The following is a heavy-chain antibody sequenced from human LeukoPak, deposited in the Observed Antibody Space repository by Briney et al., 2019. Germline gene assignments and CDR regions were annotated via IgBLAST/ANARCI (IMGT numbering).Heavy chain of an antibody. D-gene: IGHD5-18*01. V-gene: IGHV4-39*07. CDR2: IYYSGST. CDR3: ATWGQWIQLWSDY. J-gene: IGHJ4*02. CDR1: GGSISSGGYY. Sequence: SQTLSLTCTVSGGSISSGGYYWSWIRQHPGKGLEWIGSIYYSGSTYYNPSLKSRVTISVDTSKNQFSLKLSSVTAADTAVYYCATWGQWIQLWSDYWGQGTLVTVSS.